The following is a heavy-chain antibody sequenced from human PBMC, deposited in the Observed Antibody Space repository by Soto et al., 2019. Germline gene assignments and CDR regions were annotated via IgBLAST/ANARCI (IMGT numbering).Heavy chain of an antibody. V-gene: IGHV3-23*01. CDR2: ISGSGGST. CDR3: VKHSWDYFYAMDV. D-gene: IGHD3-16*01. CDR1: GLTFSSYA. J-gene: IGHJ6*02. Sequence: GGSLRLSCAASGLTFSSYAMSWVRQAPGKGLEWVSAISGSGGSTYYADSVKGRFTISRDNDKNTLYLQMKSLRAEDTAVVYCVKHSWDYFYAMDVWGQGTTVTVSS.